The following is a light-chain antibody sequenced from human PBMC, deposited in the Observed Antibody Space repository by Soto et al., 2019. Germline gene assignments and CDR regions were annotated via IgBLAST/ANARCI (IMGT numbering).Light chain of an antibody. V-gene: IGKV2-28*01. CDR2: LGS. J-gene: IGKJ3*01. CDR3: MQALQTPIT. Sequence: DIVMTQSPVSLPVTPGEPASISCRSSQSLLHSNGYNYLSWYLQKPGQSPQLLIYLGSNRASGVPERFSGSGSGTNFTLKISRVEPEDVGVYYCMQALQTPITFGPGTKVDIK. CDR1: QSLLHSNGYNY.